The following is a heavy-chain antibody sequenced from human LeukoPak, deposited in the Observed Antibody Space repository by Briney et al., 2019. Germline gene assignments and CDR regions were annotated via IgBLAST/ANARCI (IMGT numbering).Heavy chain of an antibody. Sequence: GGSLRLSCAASGFTFSNYAMSWVRQAPGKGLERVSAISGSGDNTYYADSVKGRFTISRDNSKNTLHLQMNSLRAEDTALYYCAKRSSDYWGQGTLVTVSS. V-gene: IGHV3-23*01. CDR2: ISGSGDNT. D-gene: IGHD1-26*01. CDR1: GFTFSNYA. CDR3: AKRSSDY. J-gene: IGHJ4*02.